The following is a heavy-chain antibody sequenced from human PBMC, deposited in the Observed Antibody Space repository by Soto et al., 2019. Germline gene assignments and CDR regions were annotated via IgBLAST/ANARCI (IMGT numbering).Heavy chain of an antibody. J-gene: IGHJ5*02. CDR1: GGTFGSDA. CDR2: IIPIFGTA. Sequence: ASVKVSCKASGGTFGSDAITWVRQAPGQGLEWVGRIIPIFGTANYAQNLQGRVTISADKSTLTSYMELHSLTSDDTALYYCARDRTDSGYYTNWLDPWGQGTQVTVSS. CDR3: ARDRTDSGYYTNWLDP. D-gene: IGHD3-22*01. V-gene: IGHV1-69*06.